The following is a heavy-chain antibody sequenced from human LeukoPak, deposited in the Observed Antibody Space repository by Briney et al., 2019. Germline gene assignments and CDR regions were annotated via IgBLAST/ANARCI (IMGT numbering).Heavy chain of an antibody. D-gene: IGHD2-2*01. CDR3: VKDRIVVVPAASFDY. J-gene: IGHJ4*02. V-gene: IGHV3-64D*06. CDR1: GFTFSSYA. CDR2: ISSNGGST. Sequence: GGSLRLSCSASGFTFSSYALHRVRQAPGKGLEYVSAISSNGGSTYYADSVKGRFTISKDNSKNTLYLQMSSLRAEDTAVYYCVKDRIVVVPAASFDYWGQGTLVTVSS.